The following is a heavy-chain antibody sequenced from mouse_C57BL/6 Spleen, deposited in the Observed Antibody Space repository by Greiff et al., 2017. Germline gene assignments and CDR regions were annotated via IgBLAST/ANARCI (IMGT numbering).Heavy chain of an antibody. V-gene: IGHV1-54*01. D-gene: IGHD3-3*01. CDR3: ARRDFEASIPLYFDV. J-gene: IGHJ1*03. CDR2: INPGSGGT. CDR1: GYAFTNYL. Sequence: QVHVKQSGAELVRPGTSVKVSCKASGYAFTNYLIEWVKQRPGQGLEWIGVINPGSGGTNYNEKFKGKATLTADKSSSTAYMQLSSLTSDDSAVYFCARRDFEASIPLYFDVWGTGTTVTVSS.